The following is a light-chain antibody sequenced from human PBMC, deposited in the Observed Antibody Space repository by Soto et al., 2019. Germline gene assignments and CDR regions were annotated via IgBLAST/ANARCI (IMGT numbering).Light chain of an antibody. CDR2: EGS. J-gene: IGLJ1*01. CDR1: SSDVGSYNI. Sequence: SVLPQPPSVPVSPVKSRTVSCTGTSSDVGSYNIVSWYQQHPGKAPKLMIYEGSKRPSGVSNRFSGSKSGNTASLTISGLEAEDEADYYCCSYAYVFGTGTKVTVL. V-gene: IGLV2-23*01. CDR3: CSYAYV.